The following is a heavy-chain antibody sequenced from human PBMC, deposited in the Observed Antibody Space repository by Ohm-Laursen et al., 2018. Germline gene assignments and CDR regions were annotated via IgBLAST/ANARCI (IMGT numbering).Heavy chain of an antibody. CDR1: GYSVGITNW. J-gene: IGHJ3*02. V-gene: IGHV4-28*01. Sequence: GTLSLTCAVSGYSVGITNWWAWIRQPPGKGLEWIGYMYYRGITYYNPSLKSRVTMSIDTSKNQVSLKLNPVTAADTAVYYCARHLGDAFDIWGQGTMVIVSS. CDR2: MYYRGIT. CDR3: ARHLGDAFDI.